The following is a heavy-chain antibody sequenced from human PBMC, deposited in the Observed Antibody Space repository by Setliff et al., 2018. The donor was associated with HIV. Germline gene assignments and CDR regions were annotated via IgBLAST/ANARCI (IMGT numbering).Heavy chain of an antibody. CDR1: GFTFNNAW. J-gene: IGHJ4*02. CDR3: VRAAAGLDI. V-gene: IGHV3-15*01. Sequence: GGSLRLSCAASGFTFNNAWMDWVRQAPGKGLEWVGRIKSKTDGGTADHAVPVKGRFKISRDDSKTTLYLQMNGLKTEDTAVYYCVRAAAGLDIWSQGIRITVSS. CDR2: IKSKTDGGTA.